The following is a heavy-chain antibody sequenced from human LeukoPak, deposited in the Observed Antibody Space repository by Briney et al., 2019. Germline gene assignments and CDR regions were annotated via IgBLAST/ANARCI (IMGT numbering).Heavy chain of an antibody. CDR3: ASPRSYYDSSGYYIS. Sequence: SETLSLTCTVSGGSISSYYWSWIRQHPGKGLEWIGYIYYSGSTYYNPSLKSRVTISVDTSKNQFSLKLSSVTAADTAVYYCASPRSYYDSSGYYISWGQGTLVTVSS. CDR2: IYYSGST. J-gene: IGHJ5*02. CDR1: GGSISSYY. D-gene: IGHD3-22*01. V-gene: IGHV4-59*06.